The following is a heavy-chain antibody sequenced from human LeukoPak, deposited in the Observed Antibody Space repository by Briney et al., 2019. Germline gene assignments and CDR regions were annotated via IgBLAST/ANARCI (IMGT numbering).Heavy chain of an antibody. J-gene: IGHJ6*03. CDR3: ARTTEGGYTYGYFYYYYMDV. V-gene: IGHV4-39*07. Sequence: SETLSLTCTVSGGSISSSSYYWGWIRQPPGKGLEWIGSIYYSGSTYYNPSLKSRVTISVDTSKNQFSLKLTSVTAADTAVYYCARTTEGGYTYGYFYYYYMDVWGKGTTGTISS. D-gene: IGHD5-18*01. CDR1: GGSISSSSYY. CDR2: IYYSGST.